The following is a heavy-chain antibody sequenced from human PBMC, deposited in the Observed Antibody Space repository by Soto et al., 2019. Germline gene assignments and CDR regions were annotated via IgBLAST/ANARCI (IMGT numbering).Heavy chain of an antibody. Sequence: GGSLRLSCAASGFTFGDYGMHWVRQAPGKGLEWVAVIWYDGSNRYYEDSVKGRFTISRDNSKNTLYLQMNSLRAEDTAVYYCARDQGDSGWQFYGWGQGTLVTVSS. V-gene: IGHV3-33*01. CDR1: GFTFGDYG. CDR3: ARDQGDSGWQFYG. J-gene: IGHJ4*02. CDR2: IWYDGSNR. D-gene: IGHD6-19*01.